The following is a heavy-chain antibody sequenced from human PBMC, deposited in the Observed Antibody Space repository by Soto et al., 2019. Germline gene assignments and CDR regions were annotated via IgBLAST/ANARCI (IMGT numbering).Heavy chain of an antibody. V-gene: IGHV1-18*01. CDR2: ISAYNGNT. CDR1: GYTFTSYG. Sequence: GASVKVSCKASGYTFTSYGISWARQAPGQGLEWMGWISAYNGNTNYAQKLQGRVTMTTDTSTSTAYMELRSLRSDDTAVYYCARMIGIATAGYYYYYYMDVWGKGTTVTVSS. CDR3: ARMIGIATAGYYYYYYMDV. J-gene: IGHJ6*03. D-gene: IGHD6-13*01.